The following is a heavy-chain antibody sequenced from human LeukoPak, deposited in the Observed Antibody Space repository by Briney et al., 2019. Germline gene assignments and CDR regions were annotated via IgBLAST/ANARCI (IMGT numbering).Heavy chain of an antibody. D-gene: IGHD1-1*01. J-gene: IGHJ6*02. CDR2: IYDSGGT. CDR1: GGSISSYY. V-gene: IGHV4-59*01. CDR3: ARVGGTNYYYYGMDV. Sequence: SETLSLTCTVSGGSISSYYWSWIWQPPGKGLEWIGYIYDSGGTNYNPSLKSRVTISVDTSKNQFSLKLSSVTAADTAVYYCARVGGTNYYYYGMDVWGQGTTVTVSS.